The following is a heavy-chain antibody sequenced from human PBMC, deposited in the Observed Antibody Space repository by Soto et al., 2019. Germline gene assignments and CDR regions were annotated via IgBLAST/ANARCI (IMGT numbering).Heavy chain of an antibody. CDR2: IYPGDSDT. D-gene: IGHD2-2*01. CDR1: GYSFTSYW. V-gene: IGHV5-51*01. CDR3: ARAPRGGAVVVPAAIGHLDY. Sequence: PGESLKISCKGSGYSFTSYWIGWVRQMPGKGLEWMGIIYPGDSDTRYSPSFQGQVTISADESSSTAYLQWSSLKASDAAMYYCARAPRGGAVVVPAAIGHLDYWGQGTLFPISS. J-gene: IGHJ4*02.